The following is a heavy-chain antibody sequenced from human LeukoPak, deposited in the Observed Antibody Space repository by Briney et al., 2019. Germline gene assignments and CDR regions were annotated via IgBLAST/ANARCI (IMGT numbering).Heavy chain of an antibody. CDR3: ARADGDYGSYYYYYMDV. CDR1: GGSISSYY. Sequence: PSETLSLTCTVSGGSISSYYWSWIRQPAGKGLEWIGRIYTSGSTNYNPSLKSRVTMSVDTSKNQFSLKLSSVTAAGTAVYYCARADGDYGSYYYYYMDVWGKGTTVTVSS. D-gene: IGHD4-17*01. CDR2: IYTSGST. V-gene: IGHV4-4*07. J-gene: IGHJ6*03.